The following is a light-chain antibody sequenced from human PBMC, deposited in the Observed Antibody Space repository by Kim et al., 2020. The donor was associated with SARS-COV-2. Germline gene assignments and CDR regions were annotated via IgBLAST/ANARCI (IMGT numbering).Light chain of an antibody. CDR2: STL. CDR1: AGAITIHNY. V-gene: IGLV7-43*01. Sequence: QTVVTQEPSLTVSPGGTVTLTCASSAGAITIHNYPNWFQQKVGQTPRPLFYSTLKKHSWTPARFSGSVLGGNAALTLSSVQPEDEADYYCLLHYSGIQIFGGGTKVTVL. CDR3: LLHYSGIQI. J-gene: IGLJ6*01.